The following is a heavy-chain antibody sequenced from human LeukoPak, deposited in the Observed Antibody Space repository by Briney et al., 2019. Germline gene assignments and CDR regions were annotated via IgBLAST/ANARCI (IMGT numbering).Heavy chain of an antibody. V-gene: IGHV3-30*09. CDR2: ISYDGTNK. J-gene: IGHJ6*02. CDR3: ARADYGSGSYYLYYYYGMDV. D-gene: IGHD3-10*01. Sequence: PGRSLRLSCAASGFTFSSYAMHWVRQAPGKGLEWVAVISYDGTNKYYADSVKGRFAISRDNSKDTLNLQMNSLRAEDTAVYYCARADYGSGSYYLYYYYGMDVWGQGTTVTASS. CDR1: GFTFSSYA.